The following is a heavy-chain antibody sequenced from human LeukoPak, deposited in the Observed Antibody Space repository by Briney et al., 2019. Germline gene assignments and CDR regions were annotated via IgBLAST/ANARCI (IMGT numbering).Heavy chain of an antibody. CDR2: IIPIFGTA. V-gene: IGHV1-69*05. Sequence: SVKVSCKASGGTFSSYAISWVRQAPGQGLEWMGRIIPIFGTANYAQKFQGRVTITTDESTSTAYTELSSLRSEDTAVYYCARGGEYGSGSYYNHWGQGTLVSVSS. CDR3: ARGGEYGSGSYYNH. D-gene: IGHD3-10*01. J-gene: IGHJ5*02. CDR1: GGTFSSYA.